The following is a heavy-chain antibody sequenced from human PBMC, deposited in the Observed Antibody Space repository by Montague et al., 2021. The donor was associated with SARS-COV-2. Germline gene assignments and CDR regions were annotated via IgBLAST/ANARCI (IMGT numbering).Heavy chain of an antibody. CDR2: TYYRSKWYN. V-gene: IGHV6-1*01. J-gene: IGHJ6*02. Sequence: RAISGDSVSSNSAAWNWIRQSPSRGLEWLGRTYYRSKWYNDYALSVKSRITINPDTSKNQFSLQLNSVTPEDTAVYYCARGQQWLGAVYYYYGMDVWGQGTTVTVSS. CDR1: GDSVSSNSAA. CDR3: ARGQQWLGAVYYYYGMDV. D-gene: IGHD6-19*01.